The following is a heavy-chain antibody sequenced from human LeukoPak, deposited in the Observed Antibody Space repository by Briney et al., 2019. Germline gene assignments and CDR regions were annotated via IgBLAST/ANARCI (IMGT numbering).Heavy chain of an antibody. Sequence: GGSLRLSRAVSGFTFNTYWMSWVRQAPGKGLEWVANIKEDGSEKHYGDSVRGRFTISRDNAKNSLYLRMNSLRAEDTALYFCARDTYDSSGYHFYYMDVWGKGTTVTVSS. V-gene: IGHV3-7*01. CDR3: ARDTYDSSGYHFYYMDV. CDR2: IKEDGSEK. CDR1: GFTFNTYW. J-gene: IGHJ6*03. D-gene: IGHD3-22*01.